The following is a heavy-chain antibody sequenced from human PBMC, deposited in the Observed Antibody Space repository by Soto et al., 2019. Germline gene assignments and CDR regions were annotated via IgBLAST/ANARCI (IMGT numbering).Heavy chain of an antibody. Sequence: GGSLRLSCEVSGFTVSNTYMSWIRQAPGKGLEWVSIIYGGGSTYYTDSVKGRFTISKDNSKNTVSLQMYSLRAEDTALYYCDKGFNWNRVDSWGQGTPVTVSS. CDR3: DKGFNWNRVDS. D-gene: IGHD1-1*01. V-gene: IGHV3-53*01. J-gene: IGHJ4*02. CDR2: IYGGGST. CDR1: GFTVSNTY.